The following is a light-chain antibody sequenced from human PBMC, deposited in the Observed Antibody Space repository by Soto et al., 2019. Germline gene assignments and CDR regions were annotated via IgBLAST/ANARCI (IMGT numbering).Light chain of an antibody. CDR3: GTWDSSLSAVV. J-gene: IGLJ2*01. V-gene: IGLV1-51*01. CDR1: SSNIGNNY. CDR2: DNN. Sequence: QSVLTQPPSVSADPGQKVTISCSGSSSNIGNNYVSWYQQLPGTAPKLLIYDNNKRPSGIPDRFSGSKSATSATLGITGLQTGDEADYYCGTWDSSLSAVVFGGGTKLTVL.